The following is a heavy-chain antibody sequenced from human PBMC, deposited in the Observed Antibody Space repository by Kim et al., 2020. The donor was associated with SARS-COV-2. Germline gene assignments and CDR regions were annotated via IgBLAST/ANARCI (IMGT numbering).Heavy chain of an antibody. D-gene: IGHD5-12*01. CDR3: ARGKEPRRLVYEGLGY. J-gene: IGHJ4*02. CDR2: MNPNSGNT. V-gene: IGHV1-8*01. CDR1: GYTFTDYD. Sequence: ASVKVSCKASGYTFTDYDINWVRQATGQGLEWMGWMNPNSGNTGYAQKFQGRVTMTRSTSISTAYMELSSLKSDDTAVYYCARGKEPRRLVYEGLGYWGQGTPVTVSS.